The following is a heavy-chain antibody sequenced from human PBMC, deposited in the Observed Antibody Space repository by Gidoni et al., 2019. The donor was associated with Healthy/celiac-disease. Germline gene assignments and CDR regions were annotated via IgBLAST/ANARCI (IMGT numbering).Heavy chain of an antibody. Sequence: EVRLVESGGGLVKPGGSLSLSCAGSGFTFSPYSMNWVRQSPGKGLEWVASISSRGSYIYYADSVKGRFTISRDNAKNSLYLQMNSLRAEDTAVYYCARGTLKFDYWGQGTLVTVSS. J-gene: IGHJ4*02. D-gene: IGHD2-8*01. V-gene: IGHV3-21*01. CDR3: ARGTLKFDY. CDR1: GFTFSPYS. CDR2: ISSRGSYI.